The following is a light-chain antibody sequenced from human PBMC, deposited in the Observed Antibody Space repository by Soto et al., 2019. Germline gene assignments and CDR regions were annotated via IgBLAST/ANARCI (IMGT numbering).Light chain of an antibody. Sequence: QSALTQPASVSGSPGQSITISCTETSSDAGDYNYVSWHQQHPGKAPKVIITEVSNRPSGVSNRFSGSKSGNTASLTISGLQAEDEADYYCSSYVNYNTFVVFGGGTKLTVL. V-gene: IGLV2-14*01. CDR1: SSDAGDYNY. CDR3: SSYVNYNTFVV. J-gene: IGLJ2*01. CDR2: EVS.